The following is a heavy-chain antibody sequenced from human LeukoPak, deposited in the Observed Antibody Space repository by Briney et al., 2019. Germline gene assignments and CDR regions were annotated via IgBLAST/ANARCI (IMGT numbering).Heavy chain of an antibody. Sequence: GGSLRLSCAASGFTFSSYAVSWVRQAPGKGLEWVSATSGSGGSTYYADSVKGRFTISRDNSKNTLYLQMNSLRAEDTAVYYCAKEIGRITIFGVVKAFDYWGQGTLVTVSS. D-gene: IGHD3-3*01. V-gene: IGHV3-23*01. CDR3: AKEIGRITIFGVVKAFDY. CDR2: TSGSGGST. J-gene: IGHJ4*02. CDR1: GFTFSSYA.